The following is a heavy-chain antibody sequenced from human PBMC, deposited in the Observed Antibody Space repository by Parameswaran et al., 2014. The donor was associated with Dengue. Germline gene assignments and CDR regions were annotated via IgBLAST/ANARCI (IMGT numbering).Heavy chain of an antibody. CDR2: IYSGGST. J-gene: IGHJ6*02. CDR3: ARARGGYSGYHLYYGMDV. D-gene: IGHD5-12*01. Sequence: RWIRQPPGKGLEWVSVIYSGGSTYYADSVKGRFTISRDNSKNTLYLQMNSLRAEDTAVYYCARARGGYSGYHLYYGMDVWGQGPRS. V-gene: IGHV3-66*02.